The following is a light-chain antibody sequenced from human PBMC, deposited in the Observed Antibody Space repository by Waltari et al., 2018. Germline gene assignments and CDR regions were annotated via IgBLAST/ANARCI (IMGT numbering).Light chain of an antibody. Sequence: DVQMTQSPSSLSASVGDRVTITCRASQSIANYLNWYQQKPGKVSKLLIYAASSLHSGVPSRFSGSGSGTEFTLTITNLQPEDFATYYCQQSYTTLTFGGGTKVE. CDR1: QSIANY. CDR3: QQSYTTLT. V-gene: IGKV1-39*01. J-gene: IGKJ4*01. CDR2: AAS.